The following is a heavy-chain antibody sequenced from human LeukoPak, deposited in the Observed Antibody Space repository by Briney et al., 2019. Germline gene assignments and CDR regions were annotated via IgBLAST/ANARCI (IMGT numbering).Heavy chain of an antibody. D-gene: IGHD3-10*01. V-gene: IGHV3-30-3*01. J-gene: IGHJ4*02. CDR2: MSYHGNTK. CDR3: ARDGDTAIRGLNFDY. Sequence: GGSLRLSCAASGFIFTTYAIHWVRQAPGKGLEWVAVMSYHGNTKYYADSVKGRFTISRDNSKSTLYLQMNSLITEDTAVYYCARDGDTAIRGLNFDYWGQGTLVTVSS. CDR1: GFIFTTYA.